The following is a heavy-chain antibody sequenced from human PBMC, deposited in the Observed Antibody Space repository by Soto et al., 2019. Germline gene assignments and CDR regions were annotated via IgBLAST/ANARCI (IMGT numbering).Heavy chain of an antibody. CDR1: GFSFNDAW. D-gene: IGHD1-1*01. CDR2: IKSKTDGGTT. Sequence: GGSLRLSCAASGFSFNDAWMTWVRQSPGAGLEWVGRIKSKTDGGTTDYAAPVRGRFAISRDASKTTVYLQMNRLKTEDTVVYYCTTDPHSTGTKYWGQGTLVTVSS. J-gene: IGHJ4*02. CDR3: TTDPHSTGTKY. V-gene: IGHV3-15*01.